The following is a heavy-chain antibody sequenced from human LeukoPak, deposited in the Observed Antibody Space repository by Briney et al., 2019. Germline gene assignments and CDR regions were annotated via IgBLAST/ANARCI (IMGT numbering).Heavy chain of an antibody. CDR2: IYTSGST. Sequence: SETLSLTCTVSGDSISSGSYYWSWIRQPAGKGLEWIGRIYTSGSTNYNPSLKSRVNISVDTSKTQFSLKLSSVTAADTAVYYCAREEYYSDNSGYYPDFWGQGTLVTVSS. CDR1: GDSISSGSYY. D-gene: IGHD3-22*01. J-gene: IGHJ4*02. V-gene: IGHV4-61*02. CDR3: AREEYYSDNSGYYPDF.